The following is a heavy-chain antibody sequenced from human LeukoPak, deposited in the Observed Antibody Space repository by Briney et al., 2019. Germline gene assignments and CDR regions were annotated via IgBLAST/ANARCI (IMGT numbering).Heavy chain of an antibody. CDR2: INPNSGGT. J-gene: IGHJ4*02. Sequence: ASVKVSCKASGYTFTGYYMHWVRQAPGQGLEWMGWINPNSGGTNYAQKFQGRVTMTRDTSISTAYMELSRLRSDDTAVYYCARGAHSSSPSFDYWGRGTLVTVSS. D-gene: IGHD6-6*01. V-gene: IGHV1-2*02. CDR3: ARGAHSSSPSFDY. CDR1: GYTFTGYY.